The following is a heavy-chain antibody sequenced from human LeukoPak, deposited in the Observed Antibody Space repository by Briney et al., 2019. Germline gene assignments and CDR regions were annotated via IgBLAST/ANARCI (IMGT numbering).Heavy chain of an antibody. D-gene: IGHD5-12*01. Sequence: GGSLRLSCAASGFTFSSYWVHWVRQAPGKGLVWVSRINSDGSSTSYADSVEGRLTISRDNAKNTLYLQMNSLRAEDTAVYYCARAFSGYGPLDYWGQGTLVTVSS. CDR3: ARAFSGYGPLDY. CDR1: GFTFSSYW. CDR2: INSDGSST. J-gene: IGHJ4*02. V-gene: IGHV3-74*01.